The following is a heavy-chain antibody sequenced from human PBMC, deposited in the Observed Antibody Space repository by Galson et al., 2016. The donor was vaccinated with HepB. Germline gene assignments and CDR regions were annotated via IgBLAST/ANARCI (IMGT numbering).Heavy chain of an antibody. CDR2: IHYTGST. CDR1: GDSISRYY. Sequence: ETLSLTCTVSGDSISRYYWGWIRQPPGKGLEWIGYIHYTGSTNYNPSLKSRVTISVDTPKNQFSLNLTSVTAADTAVYYCARGTAMFINWFDPWGQGTLVTVSS. CDR3: ARGTAMFINWFDP. V-gene: IGHV4-59*01. D-gene: IGHD5-18*01. J-gene: IGHJ5*02.